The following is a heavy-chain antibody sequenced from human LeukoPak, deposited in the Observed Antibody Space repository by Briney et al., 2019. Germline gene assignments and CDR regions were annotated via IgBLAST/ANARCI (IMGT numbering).Heavy chain of an antibody. D-gene: IGHD4-11*01. CDR2: IWYDGSNK. CDR3: ARGMTTDSY. V-gene: IGHV3-33*01. J-gene: IGHJ4*02. Sequence: GRSLRLSCAASGFTFSSYGMHWVRQAPGKGLEWVAVIWYDGSNKYYADSVKGRLTISRDNSKNTLYLQMNSPRAEDTAVYYCARGMTTDSYWGQGTLVTVSS. CDR1: GFTFSSYG.